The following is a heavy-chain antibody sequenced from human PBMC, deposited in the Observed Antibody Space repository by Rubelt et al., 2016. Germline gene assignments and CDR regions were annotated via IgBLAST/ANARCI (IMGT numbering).Heavy chain of an antibody. CDR1: GGSFGDTY. V-gene: IGHV4-34*01. CDR3: AGESYDSSGYYAY. CDR2: LNHSGST. Sequence: QVQLQQWGAGLLKPSETLSRICAVYGGSFGDTYWSWIRQPPGKGLEWVGVLNHSGSTNYNPSLQRRVTISLDAPKNRCPQRLSAVTAADTAVYYCAGESYDSSGYYAYWGQGTLVTVSS. D-gene: IGHD3-22*01. J-gene: IGHJ4*02.